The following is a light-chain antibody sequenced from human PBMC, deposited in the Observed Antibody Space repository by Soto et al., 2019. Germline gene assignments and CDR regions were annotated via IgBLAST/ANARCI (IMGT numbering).Light chain of an antibody. CDR2: KAS. CDR3: LQYETYWT. V-gene: IGKV1-5*03. CDR1: QTISDW. Sequence: DIQMPQSPSTLSASIGDRVTITCRASQTISDWLAWHQQKPGKAPKLLIYKASSLDSGVPSRFSGSGSGTEFTLTISSLQPDDFATYYCLQYETYWTFGQGTKVDIK. J-gene: IGKJ1*01.